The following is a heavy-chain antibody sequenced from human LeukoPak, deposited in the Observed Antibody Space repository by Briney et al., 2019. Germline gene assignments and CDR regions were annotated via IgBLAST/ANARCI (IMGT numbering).Heavy chain of an antibody. CDR1: GGSFSGYY. CDR2: INHSGST. D-gene: IGHD2-15*01. J-gene: IGHJ3*02. Sequence: SETLSLTCAVYGGSFSGYYWSCIRQPPGKGLEWIGEINHSGSTNYNPSLKSRVTISVDTSKNQFSLKLSSVTAADTAVYYCALGYCSGGSCYSDAFDIWGQGTMVTVSS. CDR3: ALGYCSGGSCYSDAFDI. V-gene: IGHV4-34*01.